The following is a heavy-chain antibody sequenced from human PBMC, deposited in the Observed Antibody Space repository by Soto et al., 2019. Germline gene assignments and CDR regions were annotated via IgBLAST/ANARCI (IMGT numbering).Heavy chain of an antibody. J-gene: IGHJ4*02. Sequence: ASVKVSCKASGYTFTGYYMHWVRQAPGQGLEWMGWINPNSGGTNYAQKFQGRVTMTRDTSISTAYMELSRLRSDDTDVYYCARDLFYDSSGYSWSWGQGTRVTESS. CDR2: INPNSGGT. V-gene: IGHV1-2*02. D-gene: IGHD3-22*01. CDR1: GYTFTGYY. CDR3: ARDLFYDSSGYSWS.